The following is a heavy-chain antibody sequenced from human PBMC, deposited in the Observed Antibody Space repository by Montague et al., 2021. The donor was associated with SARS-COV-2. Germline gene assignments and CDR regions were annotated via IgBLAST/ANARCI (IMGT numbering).Heavy chain of an antibody. D-gene: IGHD1-1*01. CDR3: ARRVTRGAFDV. V-gene: IGHV4-39*01. Sequence: SETLSLTCIVSGGSINSSTYYWAWIRQPPGKGLEWIATIYYRGASWSDPSLRSRVTISADTPRNQFNLKLTSVTAADMGLYYCARRVTRGAFDVWGQGTMVTVSS. CDR2: IYYRGAS. J-gene: IGHJ3*01. CDR1: GGSINSSTYY.